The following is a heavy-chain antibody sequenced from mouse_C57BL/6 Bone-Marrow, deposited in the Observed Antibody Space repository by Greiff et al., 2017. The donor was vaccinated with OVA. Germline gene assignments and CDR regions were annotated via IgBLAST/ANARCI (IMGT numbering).Heavy chain of an antibody. CDR3: ATGDYSNSGFAY. D-gene: IGHD2-5*01. V-gene: IGHV1-52*01. CDR1: GYTFTSYW. CDR2: IDPSDSET. J-gene: IGHJ3*01. Sequence: QVQLQQPGAELVRPGSSVKLSCKASGYTFTSYWMHWVKQRPIQGLEWIGNIDPSDSETHYNQKFKDKATLTVDKSSSTAYMQLSSLTSEDSAVYYCATGDYSNSGFAYWGQGTLVTVSA.